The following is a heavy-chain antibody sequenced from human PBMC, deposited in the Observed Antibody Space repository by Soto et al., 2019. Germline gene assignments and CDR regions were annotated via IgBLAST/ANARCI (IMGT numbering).Heavy chain of an antibody. CDR3: APPSVAARPKGGYYYADV. CDR2: IIPISGTP. V-gene: IGHV1-69*13. Sequence: SVKVSCKASGGTFSYSAISWVRQAPGQGLEWMGGIIPISGTPNYAQKFLGRVTITADESASAAYMDLSSLTSEDTAVYYCAPPSVAARPKGGYYYADVWGKGTTVTVSS. J-gene: IGHJ6*03. D-gene: IGHD6-6*01. CDR1: GGTFSYSA.